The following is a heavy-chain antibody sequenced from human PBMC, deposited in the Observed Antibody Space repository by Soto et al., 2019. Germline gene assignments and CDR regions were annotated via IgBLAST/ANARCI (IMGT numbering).Heavy chain of an antibody. Sequence: GSSVTVSCQSSGYTFNTYGINWVRQAPGQGLALMGWISAYDGKTTYAEKFQGRVTLTTDTSTSTAYMELRSLRSDDTAIYYCAREPDEFWASYWLDPWGQGTPVTVS. CDR1: GYTFNTYG. CDR3: AREPDEFWASYWLDP. D-gene: IGHD3-3*01. J-gene: IGHJ5*02. V-gene: IGHV1-18*01. CDR2: ISAYDGKT.